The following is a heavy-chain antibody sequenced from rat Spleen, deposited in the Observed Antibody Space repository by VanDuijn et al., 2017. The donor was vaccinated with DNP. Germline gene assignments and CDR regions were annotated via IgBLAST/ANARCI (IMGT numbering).Heavy chain of an antibody. Sequence: EVQLVESGGGLVQPGRPLKLPCAPSGFTFSDSNRAWFGKAPKKGLEWVASISYEGSSTYYGDSVKGRFTISRDNAKSTLYLQMNSLRSEDTATYYCARHIDPGTHAMGAWGQGTSVTVSS. J-gene: IGHJ4*01. CDR2: ISYEGSST. D-gene: IGHD1-4*01. V-gene: IGHV5-22*01. CDR3: ARHIDPGTHAMGA. CDR1: GFTFSDSN.